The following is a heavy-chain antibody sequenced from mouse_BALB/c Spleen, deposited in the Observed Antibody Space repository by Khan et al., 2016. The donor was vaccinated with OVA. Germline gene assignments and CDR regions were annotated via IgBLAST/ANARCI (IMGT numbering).Heavy chain of an antibody. CDR2: ISYSGST. CDR3: DKTSRIEY. V-gene: IGHV3-2*02. CDR1: GYSITSGYG. D-gene: IGHD3-3*01. J-gene: IGHJ2*01. Sequence: EVKLLESGPGLVKPSQSLSLTCTVTGYSITSGYGWNWIQQFPGNKLEWMGYISYSGSTNYNPSLKSRISITRNTSKNQFFLQLNSVTTEDTATCDRDKTSRIEYWGQGTPLTVSS.